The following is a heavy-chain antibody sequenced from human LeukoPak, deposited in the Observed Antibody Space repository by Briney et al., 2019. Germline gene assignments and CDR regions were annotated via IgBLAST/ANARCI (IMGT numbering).Heavy chain of an antibody. CDR2: ISAYNDNT. D-gene: IGHD5-12*01. J-gene: IGHJ4*02. Sequence: ASVKVSCKASGYAFTSYGITWVRQAPGQGLEWVGWISAYNDNTNYAQKLQGRVTMTTDTSTSTAYMELRSLRSDDTAVYYCARDRTVDIVATGALRYWGQGTLVTVSS. V-gene: IGHV1-18*01. CDR3: ARDRTVDIVATGALRY. CDR1: GYAFTSYG.